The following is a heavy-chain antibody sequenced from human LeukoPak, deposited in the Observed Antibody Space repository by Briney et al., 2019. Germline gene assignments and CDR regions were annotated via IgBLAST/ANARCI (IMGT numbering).Heavy chain of an antibody. CDR2: ISSSGSTI. CDR3: ARDRRGTMIVAPNFFDY. J-gene: IGHJ4*02. V-gene: IGHV3-48*04. D-gene: IGHD3-22*01. Sequence: GGSLSLSCAASGFTFSSYSMNWVRQAPGKGLEWVSYISSSGSTIYYADSVKGRFTISRDNAKNSLYLQMNSLRAEDTAVYYCARDRRGTMIVAPNFFDYWGQGTLVTVSS. CDR1: GFTFSSYS.